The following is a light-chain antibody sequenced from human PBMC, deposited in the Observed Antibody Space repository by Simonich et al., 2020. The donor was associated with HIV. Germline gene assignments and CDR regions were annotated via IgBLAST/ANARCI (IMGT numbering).Light chain of an antibody. V-gene: IGKV2-28*01. CDR1: QGLLHSNGYNY. CDR3: MQTLQTPFT. CDR2: LGS. J-gene: IGKJ3*01. Sequence: DIVMTQSPLSLPVTPGEPASISCRSSQGLLHSNGYNYLYWYLQKPGQSPQLLIYLGSNRASGVPDRFSGSGSGTDFTLKISRVEAEDVGVYYCMQTLQTPFTFGPGTKVDIK.